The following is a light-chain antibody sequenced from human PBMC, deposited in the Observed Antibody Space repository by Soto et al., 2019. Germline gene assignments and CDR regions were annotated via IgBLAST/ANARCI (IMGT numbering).Light chain of an antibody. V-gene: IGLV1-40*01. CDR1: SSNIGAGYD. Sequence: QSVLTQPPSLSGAPGQRVTISCTGSSSNIGAGYDVHWYQQLPGTAPKLLIHGNSNRPSGVPDRFSGSKSGTSASLAITGLQAEDEADYSCQSYDSSLSGDVFGTGTKLTVL. CDR2: GNS. J-gene: IGLJ1*01. CDR3: QSYDSSLSGDV.